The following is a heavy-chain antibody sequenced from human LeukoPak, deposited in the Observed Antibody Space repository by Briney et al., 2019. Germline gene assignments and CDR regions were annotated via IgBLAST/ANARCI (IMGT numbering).Heavy chain of an antibody. CDR3: ARTNLDCKNGVCYDY. D-gene: IGHD2-8*01. Sequence: ASVKVSCKASHYTFTNYGISWVRQAPGQGLEWMGWISAYSGHTYCPQKLQGRVTVTTDTSTSTAYMELRSLRSDDTAVYYCARTNLDCKNGVCYDYWGQGTLVTVSS. CDR1: HYTFTNYG. V-gene: IGHV1-18*04. CDR2: ISAYSGHT. J-gene: IGHJ4*02.